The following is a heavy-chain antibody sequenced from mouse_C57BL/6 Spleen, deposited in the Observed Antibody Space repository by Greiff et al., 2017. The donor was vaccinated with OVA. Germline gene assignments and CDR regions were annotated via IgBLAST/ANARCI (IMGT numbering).Heavy chain of an antibody. CDR3: VRHNRYDYLWYFDV. Sequence: EVQGVESGGGLVQPKGSLKLSCAASGFSFNTYAMNWVRQAPGKGLEWVARIRSKSNNYATYYADSVKDRFTISRDDSESMLYLQMNNLKTEDTAMYYCVRHNRYDYLWYFDVWGTGTTVTVSS. V-gene: IGHV10-1*01. CDR2: IRSKSNNYAT. CDR1: GFSFNTYA. J-gene: IGHJ1*03. D-gene: IGHD2-4*01.